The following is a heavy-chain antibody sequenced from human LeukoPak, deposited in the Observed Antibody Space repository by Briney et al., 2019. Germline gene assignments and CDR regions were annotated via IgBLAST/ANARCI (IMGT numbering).Heavy chain of an antibody. CDR3: ARITDSSGYYSVDDAFDI. V-gene: IGHV5-51*01. J-gene: IGHJ3*02. D-gene: IGHD3-22*01. Sequence: GESLKISCKGSGYSFTSYWIGWVRQMPGKGLEWMGIIYPGDSETRYSPSFQGQVTISADKSISTAYLQWSSLKASDTAMYYCARITDSSGYYSVDDAFDIWGQGTMVTVSS. CDR1: GYSFTSYW. CDR2: IYPGDSET.